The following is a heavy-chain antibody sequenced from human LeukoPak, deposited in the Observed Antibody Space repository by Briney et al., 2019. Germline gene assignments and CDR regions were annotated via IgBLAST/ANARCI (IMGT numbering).Heavy chain of an antibody. V-gene: IGHV3-64*02. CDR1: GFSFSSFG. CDR3: ASSRWLPKGDDAFDI. CDR2: IAASWGNT. J-gene: IGHJ3*02. Sequence: GGSLRLSCLVSGFSFSSFGMHWVRQTPGKGLEFVSAIAASWGNTYYTASAKGRFTISRDNSKNTLCLQMGSLRAEDMAVYYCASSRWLPKGDDAFDIWGQGTMVTVS. D-gene: IGHD5-24*01.